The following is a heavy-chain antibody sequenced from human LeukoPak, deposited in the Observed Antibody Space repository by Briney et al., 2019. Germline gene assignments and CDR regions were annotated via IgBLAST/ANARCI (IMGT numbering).Heavy chain of an antibody. D-gene: IGHD3-3*01. J-gene: IGHJ4*02. CDR2: ISAYNGNT. CDR3: ARVTAGSSFWSGYDY. V-gene: IGHV1-18*01. Sequence: ASVEVSYKASGYTFTSYGISCVRQAPGQGLEWMGWISAYNGNTNYAQKLQGRVTMTTDTSTSTAYMELRSLRSDDTAVYYCARVTAGSSFWSGYDYWGQGTLVTVSS. CDR1: GYTFTSYG.